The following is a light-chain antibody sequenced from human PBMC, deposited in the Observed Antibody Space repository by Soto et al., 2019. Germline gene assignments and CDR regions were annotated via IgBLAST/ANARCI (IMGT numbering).Light chain of an antibody. J-gene: IGLJ3*02. Sequence: QSVLTQPPSASGPPGQSVIISCTGTSSDVGGNNYVSWYQQYPGKAPKLIIYEVSKRPSGVPDRFSGSKSGNTASLTVSGLQAEDEADYYCSSYAGSNTWVFGGGTKVTVL. V-gene: IGLV2-8*01. CDR2: EVS. CDR1: SSDVGGNNY. CDR3: SSYAGSNTWV.